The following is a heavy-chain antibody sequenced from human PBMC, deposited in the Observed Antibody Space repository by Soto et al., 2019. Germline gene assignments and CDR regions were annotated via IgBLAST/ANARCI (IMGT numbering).Heavy chain of an antibody. CDR3: ARVHVMVVAGSTFDY. Sequence: LSLPCTVSGSSISIISSWAWIRQPPGKGPEWIASIYHGGTTFYNPSLKSRITISVDTSNNQFSLKLTSVTAADTAVYYCARVHVMVVAGSTFDYWGHGTLVTVSS. CDR1: GSSISIISS. J-gene: IGHJ4*01. CDR2: IYHGGTT. V-gene: IGHV4-38-2*02. D-gene: IGHD6-19*01.